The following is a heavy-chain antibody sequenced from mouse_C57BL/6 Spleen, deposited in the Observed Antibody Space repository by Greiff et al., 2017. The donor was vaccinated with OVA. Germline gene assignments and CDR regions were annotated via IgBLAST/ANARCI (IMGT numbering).Heavy chain of an antibody. CDR1: GYAFSSSW. V-gene: IGHV1-82*01. Sequence: VQLQQSGPELVKPGASVKISCKASGYAFSSSWMNWVKQRPGKGLEWIGRIYPGDGDTNYNGKFKGKATLTADKSSSTAYMQLSSLTSEDSAVYFCARWWLLFYAMDYWGQGTSVTVSS. CDR2: IYPGDGDT. CDR3: ARWWLLFYAMDY. D-gene: IGHD2-3*01. J-gene: IGHJ4*01.